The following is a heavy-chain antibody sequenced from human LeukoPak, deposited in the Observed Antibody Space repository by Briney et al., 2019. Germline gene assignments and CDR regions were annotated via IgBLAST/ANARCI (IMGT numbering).Heavy chain of an antibody. CDR2: IHGGGST. J-gene: IGHJ4*02. Sequence: GGSLRFSCTTSGFNFNNAWMNWVRQAPGKGLEWVSGIHGGGSTHYADSVKGRFTLSRDISMNTLYLQMNSLRADDTAVYYCARGGQLTRVEYYFDYWGQGTLVTVSS. V-gene: IGHV3-53*01. D-gene: IGHD4-11*01. CDR3: ARGGQLTRVEYYFDY. CDR1: GFNFNNAW.